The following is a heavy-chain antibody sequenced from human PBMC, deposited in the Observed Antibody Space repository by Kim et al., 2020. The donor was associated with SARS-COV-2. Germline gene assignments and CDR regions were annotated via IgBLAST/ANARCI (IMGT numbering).Heavy chain of an antibody. D-gene: IGHD3-22*01. CDR3: AKVYYNDSSGYYYVEKPYGMDV. V-gene: IGHV3-23*01. CDR2: ISGSGGST. J-gene: IGHJ6*02. Sequence: GGSLRLSCAASGFTFSSYAMSWVRQAPGKGLEWVSAISGSGGSTYYADSVKGRFTISRDNSKNTLYLQMNSLRAEDTAVYYCAKVYYNDSSGYYYVEKPYGMDVWGQGTTVTVSS. CDR1: GFTFSSYA.